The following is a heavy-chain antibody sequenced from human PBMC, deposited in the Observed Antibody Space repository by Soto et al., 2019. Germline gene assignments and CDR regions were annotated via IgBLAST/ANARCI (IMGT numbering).Heavy chain of an antibody. V-gene: IGHV1-3*01. D-gene: IGHD3-22*01. Sequence: QVQPVQSGAEVKKPGASVKVSCKASGYSFTSYAMHWVRQAPGQRLEWMGWINAGNGNTKYSQKFQDRVTITRDTSANTAYMELSSLISEDTAVYYCARDPSPPIPPIVVVIKGILDTWGQGTLVTVSS. CDR1: GYSFTSYA. CDR3: ARDPSPPIPPIVVVIKGILDT. CDR2: INAGNGNT. J-gene: IGHJ5*02.